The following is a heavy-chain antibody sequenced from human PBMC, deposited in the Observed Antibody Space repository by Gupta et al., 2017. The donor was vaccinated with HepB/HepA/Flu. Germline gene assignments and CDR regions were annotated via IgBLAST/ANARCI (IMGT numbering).Heavy chain of an antibody. Sequence: QVTLRESGPALVKPTQTLTLTCTFSGISLSTSGMCVSWIRQPPGKALEWLARIDWDDDKYYSTSLKTRLTISKDTSKNQVVLTMTNMDPVDTATYFCAYGENYGMDVWGQGTTVTVSS. V-gene: IGHV2-70*15. CDR1: GISLSTSGMC. CDR3: AYGENYGMDV. J-gene: IGHJ6*02. CDR2: IDWDDDK. D-gene: IGHD2-8*01.